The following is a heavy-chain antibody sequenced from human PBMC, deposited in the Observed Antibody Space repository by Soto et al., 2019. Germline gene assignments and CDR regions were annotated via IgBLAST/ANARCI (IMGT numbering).Heavy chain of an antibody. CDR3: ARDAYYDVWSGYYTTWFDP. J-gene: IGHJ5*02. Sequence: GASVKVSCKASGYTFTSYAMHWVRQAHGQRVGWMGWINAGNGSTKYSQKFQGRVTITRDTSASTAYMELSSLRSEDTAVYYCARDAYYDVWSGYYTTWFDPWGQGTLVTVSS. V-gene: IGHV1-3*01. CDR2: INAGNGST. CDR1: GYTFTSYA. D-gene: IGHD3-3*01.